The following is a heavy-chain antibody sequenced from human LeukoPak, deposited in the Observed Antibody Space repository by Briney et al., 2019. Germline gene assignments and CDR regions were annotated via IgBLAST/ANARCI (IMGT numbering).Heavy chain of an antibody. CDR2: IREDGSEK. CDR3: ARADWDTAMIDY. J-gene: IGHJ4*02. V-gene: IGHV3-7*01. D-gene: IGHD5-18*01. CDR1: GFTFSSYW. Sequence: GGSLRLSCAASGFTFSSYWMSWVRQAPGQGLEWVANIREDGSEKYYEDSVKGRFTISRDNAKNSLYLQMNSLRAEDTAVYYCARADWDTAMIDYWGQGTLVTVSS.